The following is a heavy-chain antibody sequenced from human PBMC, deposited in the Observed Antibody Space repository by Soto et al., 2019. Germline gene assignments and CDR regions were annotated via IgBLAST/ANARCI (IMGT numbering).Heavy chain of an antibody. D-gene: IGHD6-6*01. Sequence: SETLSLTCTVSGGSISSYYWSWIRQPPGKGLERIGYIYYSGSTNYNPSLKSRVTISVDTSKNQFSLKLSSVTAADTAVYYCARDLAQLGLDYWGQGTLVTVSS. CDR3: ARDLAQLGLDY. CDR1: GGSISSYY. V-gene: IGHV4-59*01. CDR2: IYYSGST. J-gene: IGHJ4*02.